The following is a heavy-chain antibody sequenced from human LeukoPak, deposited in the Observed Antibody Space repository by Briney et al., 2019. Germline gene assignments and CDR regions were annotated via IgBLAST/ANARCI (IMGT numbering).Heavy chain of an antibody. CDR1: GFTFSRYW. CDR2: IYYSGST. V-gene: IGHV4-59*01. Sequence: SGGSLRLSCAASGFTFSRYWMSWIRQPPGKGLEWIGYIYYSGSTNYNPSLKSRVTISVDTSKNQFSLKLSSVTAADTAVYYCARGLWFGDSYYFDYWGQGTLVTVSS. CDR3: ARGLWFGDSYYFDY. J-gene: IGHJ4*02. D-gene: IGHD3-10*01.